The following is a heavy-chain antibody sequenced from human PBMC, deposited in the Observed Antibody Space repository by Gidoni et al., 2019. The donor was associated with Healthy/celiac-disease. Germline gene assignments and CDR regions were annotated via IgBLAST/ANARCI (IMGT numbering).Heavy chain of an antibody. V-gene: IGHV3-33*07. D-gene: IGHD3-10*01. Sequence: QVQLVESGGGVVQPGRSLRLSCAASGFNLSMYGMYWVRQAPGKGLEWVAVIWYDGSNKFYADSVKGRFTTPRDNSKNTLYLQMNSLGAEDTALYYCARDGSGLYNWFDPWGQGTLVTVSS. CDR2: IWYDGSNK. J-gene: IGHJ5*02. CDR1: GFNLSMYG. CDR3: ARDGSGLYNWFDP.